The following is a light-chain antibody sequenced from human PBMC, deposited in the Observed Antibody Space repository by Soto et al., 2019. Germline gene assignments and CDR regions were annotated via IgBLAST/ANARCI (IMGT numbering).Light chain of an antibody. CDR1: QTISSW. CDR3: QQYNSYSWT. V-gene: IGKV1-5*01. Sequence: DIQMTQSLSTLSSSVGDKVTITCRASQTISSWLAWYQQKPGKAPKLLIYAASSLESGVPSRFSGSGSGTEFTLTISSLQPDDFATYYCQQYNSYSWTFGQGTKVDIK. J-gene: IGKJ1*01. CDR2: AAS.